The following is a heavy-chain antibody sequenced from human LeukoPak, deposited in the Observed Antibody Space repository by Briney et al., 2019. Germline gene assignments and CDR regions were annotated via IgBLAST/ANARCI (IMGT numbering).Heavy chain of an antibody. CDR1: GYTFTSYG. CDR3: ARSPVARYDFWGGWDLQFYGSQYYFDY. V-gene: IGHV1-18*01. CDR2: ISAYNGNT. D-gene: IGHD3-3*01. J-gene: IGHJ4*02. Sequence: ASVKVSCKASGYTFTSYGISWVRQAPGQGLEWMGWISAYNGNTNYAQKLQGRVTMTTDTSTSTAYMELRSLRSDDTAVYYCARSPVARYDFWGGWDLQFYGSQYYFDYWGQGTLVTVSS.